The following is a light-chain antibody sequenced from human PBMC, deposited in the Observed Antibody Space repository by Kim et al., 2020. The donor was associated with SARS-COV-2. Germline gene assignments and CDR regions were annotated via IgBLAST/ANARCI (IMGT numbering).Light chain of an antibody. CDR3: NSRDNSGNHRV. CDR2: DKN. CDR1: SLRSYY. V-gene: IGLV3-19*01. Sequence: SSELTQDPAVSVALGQTVRITCQGDSLRSYYASWYQQKPGQAPVLVIYDKNNRPSGIPDRFSGSSSGNTASLTITGAQAEDEADYYCNSRDNSGNHRVFG. J-gene: IGLJ3*02.